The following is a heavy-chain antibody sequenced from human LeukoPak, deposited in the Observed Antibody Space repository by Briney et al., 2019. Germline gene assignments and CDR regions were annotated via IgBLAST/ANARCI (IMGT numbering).Heavy chain of an antibody. CDR2: IKSKTDGGTT. CDR3: TYFYDSRGVPHFDY. Sequence: GGSLRLSCATSGFTFTNAWMRWVRQAPGKGLEWVGRIKSKTDGGTTDYAAPVIDRFTISRDDSASTVYLQTNSLTTEDTALYYCTYFYDSRGVPHFDYWGQGTLVTVSS. J-gene: IGHJ4*02. V-gene: IGHV3-15*01. D-gene: IGHD3-22*01. CDR1: GFTFTNAW.